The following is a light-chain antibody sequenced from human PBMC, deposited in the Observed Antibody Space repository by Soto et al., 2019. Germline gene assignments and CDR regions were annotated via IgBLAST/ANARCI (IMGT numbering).Light chain of an antibody. CDR2: GAS. CDR3: QEYGTSPLT. CDR1: QSVSSSS. V-gene: IGKV3-20*01. J-gene: IGKJ4*01. Sequence: PGKRVNLSCRASQSVSSSSLTWYQQKPGQAPRLLIYGASTRATGIPARFSGSGSGTDFTLTISSLQPEDFAVYDCQEYGTSPLTFGGGTKVDI.